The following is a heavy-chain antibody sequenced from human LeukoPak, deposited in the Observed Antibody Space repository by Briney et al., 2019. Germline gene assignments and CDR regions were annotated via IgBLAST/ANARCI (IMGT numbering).Heavy chain of an antibody. CDR2: IYTSGST. J-gene: IGHJ4*02. D-gene: IGHD3-10*01. Sequence: PSETLSLTCTVSGGSLSRYYWSGTTQPAGRGREWRGGIYTSGSTNYNPSLKSRVPMSVETAKHQFSLRVSSVTASDTALYLLGSDSRAGKLLWFREGGSSFDYWGQGTLVTVSS. V-gene: IGHV4-4*07. CDR3: GSDSRAGKLLWFREGGSSFDY. CDR1: GGSLSRYY.